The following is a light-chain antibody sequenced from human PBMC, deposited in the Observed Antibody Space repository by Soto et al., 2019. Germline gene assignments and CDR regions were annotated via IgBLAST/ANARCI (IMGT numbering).Light chain of an antibody. CDR2: EVN. J-gene: IGLJ3*02. V-gene: IGLV2-8*01. CDR1: SSDVGGYNY. Sequence: QSVLTKPPYGYGSAGESVTISCTGTSSDVGGYNYVSWYQQHPGKAPKVMIYEVNKRPSGVPDRFSGSKSGNTASLTVSGLQAEDEADYYCKSYTGINNWVFGGGTQLTVL. CDR3: KSYTGINNWV.